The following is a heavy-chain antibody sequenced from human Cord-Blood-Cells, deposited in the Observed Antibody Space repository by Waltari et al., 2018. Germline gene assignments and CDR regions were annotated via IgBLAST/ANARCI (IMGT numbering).Heavy chain of an antibody. CDR1: GGPHSSGGFP. J-gene: IGHJ4*02. Sequence: QVQLQESGPGLVKPSQTLSLTCTVSGGPHSSGGFPCSRIRQHPGKGLEWIGYIYYSGSTYYNPSLKSRVTISVDTSKNQFSLKLSSVTAADTAVYYCARGTPLTGDDYWGQGTLVTVSS. CDR3: ARGTPLTGDDY. V-gene: IGHV4-31*03. CDR2: IYYSGST. D-gene: IGHD7-27*01.